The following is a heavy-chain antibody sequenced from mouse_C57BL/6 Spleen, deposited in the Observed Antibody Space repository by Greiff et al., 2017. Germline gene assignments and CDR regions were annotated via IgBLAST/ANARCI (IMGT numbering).Heavy chain of an antibody. Sequence: EVMLVESGGGLVQSGRSLRLSCATSGFTFSDFYMEWVRQAPGKGLEWIAASRNKANDYTTEYSASVKGRFIVSRDTSQSILYLQMNALRAEDTAIYYCASDADGYYDYWGQGTTLTVSS. D-gene: IGHD2-3*01. V-gene: IGHV7-1*01. CDR2: SRNKANDYTT. J-gene: IGHJ2*01. CDR1: GFTFSDFY. CDR3: ASDADGYYDY.